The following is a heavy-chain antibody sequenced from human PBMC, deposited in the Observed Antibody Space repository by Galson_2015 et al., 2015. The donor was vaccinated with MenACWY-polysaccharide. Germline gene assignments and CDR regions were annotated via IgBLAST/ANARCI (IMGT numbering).Heavy chain of an antibody. CDR3: ARGFCSGGTCLRWDDAFDF. CDR2: INSDGSSA. J-gene: IGHJ3*01. CDR1: GFSISTYW. V-gene: IGHV3-74*03. D-gene: IGHD2-15*01. Sequence: SLRLSCAASGFSISTYWMHWVRQVPRKGLMWVSRINSDGSSATYADSVRGRLTFSRDNAKNTVYLQLNSLRVEDTAVYYCARGFCSGGTCLRWDDAFDFRGQGTMVIVSS.